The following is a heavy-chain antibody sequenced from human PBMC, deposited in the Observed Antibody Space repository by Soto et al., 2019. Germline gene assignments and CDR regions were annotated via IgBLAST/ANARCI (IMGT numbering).Heavy chain of an antibody. CDR1: GFTFSSFG. Sequence: GGSLRLSCAASGFTFSSFGMHWVRQAPRKGLEWVVIIWYDGSDKYYADSVKGRFTISRDNSKNTLSLQMNSLRAEDTAVYHCAIENLSYYFDYWGQGTPVTVS. J-gene: IGHJ4*02. CDR2: IWYDGSDK. D-gene: IGHD6-6*01. V-gene: IGHV3-33*08. CDR3: AIENLSYYFDY.